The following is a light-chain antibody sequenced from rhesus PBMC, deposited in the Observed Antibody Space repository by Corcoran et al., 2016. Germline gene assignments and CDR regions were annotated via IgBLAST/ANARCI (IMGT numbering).Light chain of an antibody. V-gene: IGKV1S15*01. CDR2: FAS. J-gene: IGKJ4*01. CDR3: QHGYGTPLT. Sequence: DIQMIQSPSSLSASVGDPVTITCRESQGISKNLAWYQQNPGKVPKLLIQFASHLQIGVPSRFSGSGSGTDFTLTISSLQPEDFATYYCQHGYGTPLTFGGGTKVEIK. CDR1: QGISKN.